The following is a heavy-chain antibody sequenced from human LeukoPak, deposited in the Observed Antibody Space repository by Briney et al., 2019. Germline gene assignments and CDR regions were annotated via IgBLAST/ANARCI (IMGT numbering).Heavy chain of an antibody. CDR3: ARRTVDDWYFHL. J-gene: IGHJ2*01. CDR1: GASISRYY. CDR2: IYNSGNT. D-gene: IGHD4-17*01. Sequence: SETLSLTCSVSGASISRYYWNWIRQPPGKGLEWIGHIYNSGNTNYNPSLKRRVTLSLDTSKNQFSLKLNSVTAADTAVYYCARRTVDDWYFHLWGRGTLVTVSS. V-gene: IGHV4-59*08.